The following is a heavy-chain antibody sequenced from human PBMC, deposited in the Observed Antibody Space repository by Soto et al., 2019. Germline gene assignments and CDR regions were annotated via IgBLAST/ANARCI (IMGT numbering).Heavy chain of an antibody. J-gene: IGHJ5*02. CDR3: ARVSTPGYRRGGSCYSNWFDP. D-gene: IGHD2-15*01. Sequence: SETLSLTRPVSGGSIPSYIWNWLRQQPWKGLEWVGPIYYTRSANYKSSLKSRVTASVGTSQIQFSLKLSYVTAADTAVYYCARVSTPGYRRGGSCYSNWFDPWGPVTLVTV. CDR1: GGSIPSYI. CDR2: IYYTRSA. V-gene: IGHV4-59*01.